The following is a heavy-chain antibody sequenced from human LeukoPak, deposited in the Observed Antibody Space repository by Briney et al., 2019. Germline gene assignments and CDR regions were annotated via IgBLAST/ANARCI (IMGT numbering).Heavy chain of an antibody. Sequence: PSETLSLTCAVYGGSFSGYYWSWIRQPPGKGLEWIGYIYYSGSTNYNPSLKSRVTISVDTSKNQFSLKLSSVTAADTAVYYCARLRDSSGYYYVDAFDIWGQGTMVTVSS. CDR1: GGSFSGYY. D-gene: IGHD3-22*01. CDR3: ARLRDSSGYYYVDAFDI. V-gene: IGHV4-59*01. J-gene: IGHJ3*02. CDR2: IYYSGST.